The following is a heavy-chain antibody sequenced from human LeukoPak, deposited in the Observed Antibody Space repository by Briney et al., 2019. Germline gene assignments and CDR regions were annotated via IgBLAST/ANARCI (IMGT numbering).Heavy chain of an antibody. J-gene: IGHJ4*02. CDR3: ARVIVGASGDYFDY. D-gene: IGHD1-26*01. Sequence: PGGSLRLSCAASGFTFSSYAVHWVRQAPGKGLEWVAVISYDGSNKYYADSVKGRFTISRDNSKNTLYLQMNSLRAEDTAVYYCARVIVGASGDYFDYWGQGTLVTVSS. CDR2: ISYDGSNK. CDR1: GFTFSSYA. V-gene: IGHV3-30*01.